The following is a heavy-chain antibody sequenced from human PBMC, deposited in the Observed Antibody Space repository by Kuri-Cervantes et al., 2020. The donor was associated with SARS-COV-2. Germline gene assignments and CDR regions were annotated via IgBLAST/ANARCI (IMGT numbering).Heavy chain of an antibody. Sequence: SETLSLTCAISGDGVSSNSAAWNWIRQSPSRGLEWLGRTYYRSKWYNDYAVSVKSRITINPDTSKNQFSLQLNSVTAADTAVYYCAREFIVPAAILDYWGQGTLVTVSS. V-gene: IGHV6-1*01. CDR3: AREFIVPAAILDY. J-gene: IGHJ4*02. CDR2: TYYRSKWYN. CDR1: GDGVSSNSAA. D-gene: IGHD2-2*01.